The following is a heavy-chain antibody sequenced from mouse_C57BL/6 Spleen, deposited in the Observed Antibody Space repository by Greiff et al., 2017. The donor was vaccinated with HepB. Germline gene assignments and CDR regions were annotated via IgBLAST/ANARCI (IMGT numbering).Heavy chain of an antibody. CDR3: ARRYFDY. J-gene: IGHJ2*01. CDR1: GYTFTSYW. V-gene: IGHV1-50*01. CDR2: IDPSDSYT. Sequence: QVQLKQPGAELVKPGASVKLSCKASGYTFTSYWMQWVKQRPGQGLEWIGEIDPSDSYTNYNQKFKGKATLTVDTSSSTAYMQLSSLTSEDSAVYYCARRYFDYWGQGTTRTVSS.